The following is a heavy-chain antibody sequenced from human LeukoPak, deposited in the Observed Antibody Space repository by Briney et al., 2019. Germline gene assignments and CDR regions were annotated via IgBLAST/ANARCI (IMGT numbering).Heavy chain of an antibody. CDR2: INAGNGDT. J-gene: IGHJ4*02. Sequence: GASVEVSCKASGYTFSSYAMHWVRQAPGQRLEWMGWINAGNGDTKYSQKFQGRVTITRDTSASTAYMELSSLRSGDTAVYYCARVVVTANSLPDYWGQGTLVTVSS. CDR3: ARVVVTANSLPDY. V-gene: IGHV1-3*01. CDR1: GYTFSSYA. D-gene: IGHD2-21*02.